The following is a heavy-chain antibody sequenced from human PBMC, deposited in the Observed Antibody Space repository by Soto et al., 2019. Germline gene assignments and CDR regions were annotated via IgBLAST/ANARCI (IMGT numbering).Heavy chain of an antibody. V-gene: IGHV3-64D*06. D-gene: IGHD2-2*01. CDR1: GFTFSSYA. CDR2: ISSNGGST. CDR3: VKSIRKTYIVVVPAANPDWFDP. J-gene: IGHJ5*02. Sequence: GGSLRLSCSASGFTFSSYAMHWVRQAPGKGLEYVSAISSNGGSTYYADSVKGRFTISRDNSKNTLYLQMSSLRAEDTAVYYCVKSIRKTYIVVVPAANPDWFDPWGQGTLVTVSS.